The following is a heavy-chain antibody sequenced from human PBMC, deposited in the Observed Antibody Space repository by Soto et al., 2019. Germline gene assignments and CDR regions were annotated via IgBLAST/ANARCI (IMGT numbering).Heavy chain of an antibody. Sequence: QVQLVESGGGVVQPGRSLGLSCAASGFTFSSYAMHWVRQAPGKGLEWVAVISYDGSNKYYADSVKGRFTISRDNSKNTLYLQMNSLRAEDTAVYYCARDDTAAAVDYYYYGMDVWGQGTTVTVSS. V-gene: IGHV3-30-3*01. J-gene: IGHJ6*02. CDR1: GFTFSSYA. CDR3: ARDDTAAAVDYYYYGMDV. CDR2: ISYDGSNK. D-gene: IGHD6-13*01.